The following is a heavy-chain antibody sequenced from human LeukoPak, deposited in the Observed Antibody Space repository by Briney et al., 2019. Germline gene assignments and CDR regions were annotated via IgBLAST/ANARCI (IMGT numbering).Heavy chain of an antibody. CDR3: AKTYDTSGYPFGAIDI. Sequence: GRSLRLSCAAPGFTFDDYAMHWVRQAPGKGLEWVSGISWNSGTIGYADSVKGRFTISRDNAKNSLYLQMNSLRAEDTALYYCAKTYDTSGYPFGAIDIWGQGTMVTVSS. D-gene: IGHD3-22*01. CDR2: ISWNSGTI. V-gene: IGHV3-9*01. CDR1: GFTFDDYA. J-gene: IGHJ3*02.